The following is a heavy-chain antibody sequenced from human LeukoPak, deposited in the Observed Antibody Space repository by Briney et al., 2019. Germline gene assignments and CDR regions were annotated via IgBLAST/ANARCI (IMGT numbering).Heavy chain of an antibody. Sequence: SETLSLTCTVSGGSISNYYWSWIRQPPGKGLEWIGYINYSGSTSYNPSLKSRVTISVDTSKNQFSLKLSSVTAADAAVYYCARGPGSGTYWAFDYWGQGTLVTVSS. D-gene: IGHD1-26*01. V-gene: IGHV4-59*01. CDR3: ARGPGSGTYWAFDY. CDR1: GGSISNYY. J-gene: IGHJ4*02. CDR2: INYSGST.